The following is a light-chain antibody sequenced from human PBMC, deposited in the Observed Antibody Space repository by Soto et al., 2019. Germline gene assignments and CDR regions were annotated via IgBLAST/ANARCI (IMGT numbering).Light chain of an antibody. CDR3: QSYDSSLSGSRV. CDR2: GNS. CDR1: SSNIAAGYD. Sequence: QSVLTQPPSVSGAPGQRVTISCTGSSSNIAAGYDVHWYQQLPGTAPKLLIYGNSNRPSGVPDRFSGSKSGASASLAITGLQAEDEADYYCQSYDSSLSGSRVFGGGIKLTVL. J-gene: IGLJ3*02. V-gene: IGLV1-40*01.